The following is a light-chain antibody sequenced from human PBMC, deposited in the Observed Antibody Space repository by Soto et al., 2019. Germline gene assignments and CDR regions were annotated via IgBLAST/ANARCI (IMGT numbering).Light chain of an antibody. CDR2: AAS. V-gene: IGKV1-39*01. Sequence: DVQMTQSPASLSAAVGDRVTITCRASQSIDIYLNWYHQRPGKAPKLLIYAASNLQSGVPSRFSGGGSGTDFTLTISSLQPEDLGTSYCHVSYRNIRTFGQGPKVE. CDR1: QSIDIY. J-gene: IGKJ1*01. CDR3: HVSYRNIRT.